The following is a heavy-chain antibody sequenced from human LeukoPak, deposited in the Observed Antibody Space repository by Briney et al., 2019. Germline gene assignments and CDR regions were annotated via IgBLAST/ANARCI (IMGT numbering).Heavy chain of an antibody. CDR3: ASYCGGDCYSDDY. CDR2: IYYSGYT. V-gene: IGHV4-59*12. J-gene: IGHJ4*02. D-gene: IGHD2-21*02. Sequence: SETLSLTCTVSGGSISTYYWSWIRQPPGKGLEWIAFIYYSGYTNYNPSLKSRVAISVDTSKNQFSLKLSSVTAADTAVYYCASYCGGDCYSDDYWGQGTLVTVSS. CDR1: GGSISTYY.